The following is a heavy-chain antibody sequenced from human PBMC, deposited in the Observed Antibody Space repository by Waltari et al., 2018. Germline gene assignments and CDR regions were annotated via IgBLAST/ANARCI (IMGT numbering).Heavy chain of an antibody. Sequence: EVQLVESGGGLVQPGVSLRLSCAASGFTSGSYEMNGVRQAPGKGLEWFSYISSSDSTIYYADSVKGRFTISRDNAKNSLYLQMNSLRAEDTAVYYCARGDNWGFDYWGQGTLVTVSS. CDR2: ISSSDSTI. V-gene: IGHV3-48*03. D-gene: IGHD7-27*01. J-gene: IGHJ4*02. CDR1: GFTSGSYE. CDR3: ARGDNWGFDY.